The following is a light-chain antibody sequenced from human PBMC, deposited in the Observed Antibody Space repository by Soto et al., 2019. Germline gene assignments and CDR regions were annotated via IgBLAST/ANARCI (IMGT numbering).Light chain of an antibody. CDR2: GAS. CDR3: QHFLYSSYS. V-gene: IGKV3-20*01. CDR1: QSVGSSY. Sequence: EIVLTQSPGTLSLSPGERATLSCRASQSVGSSYLAWYQQKPGQAPRLLIYGASARAPVIPDRFSGSGSGIDFTLIISSLEPEDFAVYYCQHFLYSSYSFGQGTKLGIK. J-gene: IGKJ2*03.